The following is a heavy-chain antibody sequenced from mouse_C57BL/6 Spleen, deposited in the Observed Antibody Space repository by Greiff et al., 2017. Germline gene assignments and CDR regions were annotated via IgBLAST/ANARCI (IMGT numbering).Heavy chain of an antibody. CDR3: ASEDGSSSFAY. Sequence: VKLQESGPGLVAPSQSLSITCTVSGFSLTSYGVDWVRQSPGKGLEWLGVIWGVGSTNYNSALKSRLSISKDNSKSQVFLKMNSLQTDDTAMYYCASEDGSSSFAYWGQGTLVTVSA. V-gene: IGHV2-6*01. CDR2: IWGVGST. CDR1: GFSLTSYG. J-gene: IGHJ3*01. D-gene: IGHD1-1*01.